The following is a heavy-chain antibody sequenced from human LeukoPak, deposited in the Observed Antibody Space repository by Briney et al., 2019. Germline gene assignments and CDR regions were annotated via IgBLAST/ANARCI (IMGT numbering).Heavy chain of an antibody. V-gene: IGHV3-21*01. J-gene: IGHJ4*02. D-gene: IGHD3-10*01. CDR1: GFTFSSYS. Sequence: GGSLRLSCAASGFTFSSYSMNWVRQAPGKGLEWVSSISSSSSYIYYADSVKGRFTISRDNAKNSLCLQMNSLRAEDTAVYYCTRYYGSGSPPFDYWGQGTLVTVSS. CDR2: ISSSSSYI. CDR3: TRYYGSGSPPFDY.